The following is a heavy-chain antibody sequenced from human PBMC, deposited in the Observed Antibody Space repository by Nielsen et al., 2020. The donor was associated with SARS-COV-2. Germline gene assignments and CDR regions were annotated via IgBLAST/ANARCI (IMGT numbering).Heavy chain of an antibody. J-gene: IGHJ6*02. V-gene: IGHV3-23*01. CDR2: ISGSGGST. CDR1: GFTFSSYA. D-gene: IGHD3-10*01. Sequence: GESLKISCAASGFTFSSYAMSWVRQAPGKELEWVSAISGSGGSTYYADSVKGRFTISRDNSKNTLYLQMNSLRAEDTAVYYCAKSSGSGIGMDVWGQGTTVTVSS. CDR3: AKSSGSGIGMDV.